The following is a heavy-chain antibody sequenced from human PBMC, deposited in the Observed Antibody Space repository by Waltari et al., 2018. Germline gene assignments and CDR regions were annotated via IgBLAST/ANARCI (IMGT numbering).Heavy chain of an antibody. D-gene: IGHD3-16*02. CDR1: GDSFSRNHVA. V-gene: IGHV6-1*01. J-gene: IGHJ4*02. CDR3: VRGTLKPQHLIV. CDR2: AFFGSKWYY. Sequence: QEELQQSGRGLVKPSEHLSVTCALPGDSFSRNHVAWNWIRQSPLRGFEWLGRAFFGSKWYYDYAVAVKGRIDMNVDTSKNHFSLQLTSATPEDTAVYYCVRGTLKPQHLIVWGQGTPVTVSS.